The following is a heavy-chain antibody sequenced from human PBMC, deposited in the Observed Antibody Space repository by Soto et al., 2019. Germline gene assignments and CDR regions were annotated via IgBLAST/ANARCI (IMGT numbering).Heavy chain of an antibody. D-gene: IGHD3-10*01. CDR2: IYYSGST. CDR1: GGSISSYY. V-gene: IGHV4-59*01. Sequence: SETLSLTCTVSGGSISSYYWSWIRQPPGKGLEWIGYIYYSGSTNYNPSLKSRVTISVDTSKNQFSLKLSSVTAADTAVYYCARRATRMSGYFDYWGQGTLVTVPS. J-gene: IGHJ4*02. CDR3: ARRATRMSGYFDY.